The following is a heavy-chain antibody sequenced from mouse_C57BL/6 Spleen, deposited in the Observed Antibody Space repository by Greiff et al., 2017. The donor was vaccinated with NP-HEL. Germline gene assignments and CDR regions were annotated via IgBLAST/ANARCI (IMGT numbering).Heavy chain of an antibody. CDR3: ARFASGWYFDV. D-gene: IGHD3-1*01. J-gene: IGHJ1*03. CDR2: IYPGSGNT. Sequence: VQLQQSGAELVRPGASVKLSCKASGYTFTDYYINWVKQRPGQGLEWIARIYPGSGNTYYNEKFKGKATLTAEKSSSTAYMQLSSLTSEDSAVYFCARFASGWYFDVWGTGTTVTVSS. V-gene: IGHV1-76*01. CDR1: GYTFTDYY.